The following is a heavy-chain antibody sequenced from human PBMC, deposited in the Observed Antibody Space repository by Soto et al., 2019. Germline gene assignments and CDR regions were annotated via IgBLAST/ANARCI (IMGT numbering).Heavy chain of an antibody. J-gene: IGHJ6*02. Sequence: SVKVSCKASGYTFSGYSITWVRQATGQGLEWMGRISGYNGNTNYARTLRGRLTLTTDTSTSTAYMELRSLTSDDTAVYYCARDVFCGGAPACPDMDVWGQGTTVTVSS. CDR1: GYTFSGYS. CDR2: ISGYNGNT. V-gene: IGHV1-18*04. D-gene: IGHD2-21*01. CDR3: ARDVFCGGAPACPDMDV.